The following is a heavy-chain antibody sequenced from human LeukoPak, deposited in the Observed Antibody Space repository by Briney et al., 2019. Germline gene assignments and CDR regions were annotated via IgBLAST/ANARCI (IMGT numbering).Heavy chain of an antibody. CDR2: FYSGGST. D-gene: IGHD3-10*01. Sequence: GGSLRLSCAASGFTVSSNYMSWVRQAPGKGLEWVSVFYSGGSTYYADSVKGRFTISRDNAKNTLYLQMNSLRAEDTAVYYCTRDTFGARDSWGQGTLVTVSS. V-gene: IGHV3-53*01. J-gene: IGHJ4*02. CDR3: TRDTFGARDS. CDR1: GFTVSSNY.